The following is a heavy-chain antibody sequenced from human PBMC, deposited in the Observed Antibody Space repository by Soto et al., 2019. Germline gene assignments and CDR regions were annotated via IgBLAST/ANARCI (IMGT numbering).Heavy chain of an antibody. CDR1: GGSISSSSYY. CDR3: IGYYYYYYYVDV. Sequence: SETLSLTCTVSGGSISSSSYYWGWIRQPPGKGLEWIGSIYYSGSTYYNPSLKSRVTISVDTSKNQFSLKVSSVTAADTAVYYCIGYYYYYYYVDVWGKGTTVTVSS. D-gene: IGHD3-10*01. V-gene: IGHV4-39*01. CDR2: IYYSGST. J-gene: IGHJ6*03.